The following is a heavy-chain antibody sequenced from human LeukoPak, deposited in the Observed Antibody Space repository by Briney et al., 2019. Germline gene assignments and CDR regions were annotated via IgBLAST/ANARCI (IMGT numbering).Heavy chain of an antibody. V-gene: IGHV3-64*01. D-gene: IGHD2-15*01. CDR1: GFTFSSYA. CDR3: ARAMLCYQYGATNTVTCGPDY. Sequence: GGSLRLSCAASGFTFSSYAMHWVRQAPGKGLEYVSAISSNGGSTYYANSVKGRFTISRDNSKNTLYLQMGSLRAEDMAVYYCARAMLCYQYGATNTVTCGPDYWGQGTLVTVSS. J-gene: IGHJ4*02. CDR2: ISSNGGST.